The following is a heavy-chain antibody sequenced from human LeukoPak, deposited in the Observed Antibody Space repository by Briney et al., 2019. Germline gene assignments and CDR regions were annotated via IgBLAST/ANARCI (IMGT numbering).Heavy chain of an antibody. CDR3: VRGLEYEGGGDY. V-gene: IGHV1-69*04. CDR2: IIPILGIA. Sequence: SVKVSCKASGGTYSSYAISWVRQAPGQGLEWMGRIIPILGIANYAQTFHGRVTITADKYTSTAYLDMSNLRSEDTAVYYCVRGLEYEGGGDYWGQGTLVTVSS. J-gene: IGHJ4*02. D-gene: IGHD3-16*01. CDR1: GGTYSSYA.